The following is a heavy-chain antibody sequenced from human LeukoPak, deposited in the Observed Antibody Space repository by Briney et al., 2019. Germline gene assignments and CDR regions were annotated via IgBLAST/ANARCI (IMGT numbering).Heavy chain of an antibody. CDR3: ARVPGRSYSGSYPLDY. J-gene: IGHJ4*02. V-gene: IGHV4-34*01. Sequence: SETLSLTCAVYGGSFSGYYWSWIRQAPGKGLEWIGEINHSGSANYNPSLKSRVTISVDTSKNQFSLKLSSVTAADTAVYYCARVPGRSYSGSYPLDYWGQGTLVAVSS. CDR2: INHSGSA. D-gene: IGHD1-26*01. CDR1: GGSFSGYY.